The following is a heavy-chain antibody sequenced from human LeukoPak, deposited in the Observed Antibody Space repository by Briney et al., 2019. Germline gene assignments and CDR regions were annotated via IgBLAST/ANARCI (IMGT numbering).Heavy chain of an antibody. Sequence: GRSLRLSCAASGFTFRNFGMHWVRQAPGKGLEWVAVIWYDGSKKYYADSVKGRFTISRDNSKNTLYLQMNSLRAEDTAVYYCATILYGSGSYYPDHWGQGTLVTVSS. CDR1: GFTFRNFG. CDR2: IWYDGSKK. D-gene: IGHD3-10*01. V-gene: IGHV3-33*01. CDR3: ATILYGSGSYYPDH. J-gene: IGHJ4*02.